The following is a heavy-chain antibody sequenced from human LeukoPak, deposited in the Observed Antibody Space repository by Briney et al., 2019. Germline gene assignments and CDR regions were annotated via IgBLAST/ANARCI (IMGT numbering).Heavy chain of an antibody. Sequence: GSSVKVSCKASGGTFSSYEYIWVRQAPGQGLEWMGGIIPAFDTPNYAHKFQGRVTISADESTSTAYTEMSNLKSDDTAVFFCARGYLAVVTSNLGGNAFDVWGQGTMITVSS. CDR3: ARGYLAVVTSNLGGNAFDV. D-gene: IGHD2-21*02. J-gene: IGHJ3*01. CDR2: IIPAFDTP. V-gene: IGHV1-69*01. CDR1: GGTFSSYE.